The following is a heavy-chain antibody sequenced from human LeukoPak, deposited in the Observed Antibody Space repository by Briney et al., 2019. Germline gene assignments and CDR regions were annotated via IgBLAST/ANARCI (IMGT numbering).Heavy chain of an antibody. CDR1: GYTFSRYG. Sequence: ASVKVSCKASGYTFSRYGISWVRQAPGHGLEWMGWISAYNGNAKYAQTLQGRVTMTTDTSTSTAYMELRRLRSDDTAVYYCARTVDSYNWGENWFDPWGQGTLVTVSS. V-gene: IGHV1-18*01. D-gene: IGHD7-27*01. J-gene: IGHJ5*02. CDR3: ARTVDSYNWGENWFDP. CDR2: ISAYNGNA.